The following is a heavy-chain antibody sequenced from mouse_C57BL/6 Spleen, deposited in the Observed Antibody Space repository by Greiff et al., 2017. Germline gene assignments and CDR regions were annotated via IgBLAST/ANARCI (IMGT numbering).Heavy chain of an antibody. CDR1: GFNIKDYY. D-gene: IGHD1-1*01. V-gene: IGHV14-2*01. CDR3: ARSYCGSSYYFDY. Sequence: VQLKESGAELVKPGASVKLSCTASGFNIKDYYMHWVKQRPEQGLEWIGSIDPENGGTIYAPKFKGKATITADTSSNTAYLQLRSLTSEDTAVYDCARSYCGSSYYFDYWGQGTTLTVSS. J-gene: IGHJ2*01. CDR2: IDPENGGT.